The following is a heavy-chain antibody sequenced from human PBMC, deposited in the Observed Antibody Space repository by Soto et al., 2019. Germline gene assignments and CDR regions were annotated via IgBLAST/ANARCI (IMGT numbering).Heavy chain of an antibody. J-gene: IGHJ4*02. CDR3: AKESPLRLGELSSFDY. CDR1: GFTFSSYA. Sequence: PGGSLRLSCAASGFTFSSYAMSWVRQAPGKRLEWVSAISGSGGSTYYADSVKGRFTISRDNSKNTLYLQMNSLRAEDTAVYYCAKESPLRLGELSSFDYWGQGTLVTVSS. CDR2: ISGSGGST. D-gene: IGHD3-16*02. V-gene: IGHV3-23*01.